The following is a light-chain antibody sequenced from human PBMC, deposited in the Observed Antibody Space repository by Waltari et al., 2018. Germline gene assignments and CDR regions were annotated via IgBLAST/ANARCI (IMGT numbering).Light chain of an antibody. J-gene: IGLJ3*02. CDR2: HNT. CDR3: QSYDSTVGGTV. CDR1: NFNIGEGND. Sequence: QSPLTQPPSVRGAPGPPVPISCNGTNFNIGEGNDGPWYQQFPGTVHKVLLHHNTLRPSGVPDRFSASKSSTSASLAITGLQPDDEADYYCQSYDSTVGGTVFGGGTKVTV. V-gene: IGLV1-40*01.